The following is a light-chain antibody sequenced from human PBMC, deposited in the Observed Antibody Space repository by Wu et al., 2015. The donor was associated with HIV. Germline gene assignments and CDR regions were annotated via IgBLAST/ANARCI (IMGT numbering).Light chain of an antibody. CDR1: QSVSSSPY. CDR2: GAS. CDR3: QQYGSSPRYS. Sequence: EIVLTQSPGTLSLSPGERATLSCRASQSVSSSPYLAWYQQKPGQAPRLLIYGASSRATGIPDRFSGSGSGTDFTLTISRLEPEDFAVYYCQQYGSSPRYSFGQGTKLEIK. J-gene: IGKJ2*03. V-gene: IGKV3-20*01.